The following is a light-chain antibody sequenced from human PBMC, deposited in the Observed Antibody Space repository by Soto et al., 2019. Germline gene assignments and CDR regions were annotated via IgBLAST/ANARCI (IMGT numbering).Light chain of an antibody. Sequence: EIVMTQSPATLSVSPGERATLSCRASQSVTNSFLAWYQQKPGQAPRLLIYGVSTRATGIPARFSGSGSGTEFTLTISSRQSEDFAVYYCQQYSSWPLTFGGGTKVEIK. V-gene: IGKV3-15*01. J-gene: IGKJ4*01. CDR2: GVS. CDR1: QSVTNSF. CDR3: QQYSSWPLT.